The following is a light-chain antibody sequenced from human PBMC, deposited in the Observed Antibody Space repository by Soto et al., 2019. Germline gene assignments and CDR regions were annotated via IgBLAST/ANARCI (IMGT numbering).Light chain of an antibody. CDR1: QIVSSKY. CDR2: GAS. Sequence: EIVLTQSPGTLSLSPGEIATLSCRASQIVSSKYLAWYQQKPGQAPRLLIYGASRRATGIPERFSGGGYGTAVSLPISRLEPGDFSVNYCQLYDPSPLFTFGPGTKVEI. V-gene: IGKV3-20*01. J-gene: IGKJ3*01. CDR3: QLYDPSPLFT.